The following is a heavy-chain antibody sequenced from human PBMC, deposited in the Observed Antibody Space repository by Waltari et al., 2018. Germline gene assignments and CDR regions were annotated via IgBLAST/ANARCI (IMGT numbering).Heavy chain of an antibody. Sequence: VLLVESGGGLVQPGRSRRLACATSGLNFGYAAFLWVRQAPGKGLEWIGFIRTKAYGGTTENAASLKSRFTISRDDSKSITYLQMNSLRTDDTAVYFCSSQKQLPLEPPHFDFWGQGTLVTVSS. J-gene: IGHJ4*02. CDR3: SSQKQLPLEPPHFDF. CDR1: GLNFGYAA. CDR2: IRTKAYGGTT. V-gene: IGHV3-49*04. D-gene: IGHD1-1*01.